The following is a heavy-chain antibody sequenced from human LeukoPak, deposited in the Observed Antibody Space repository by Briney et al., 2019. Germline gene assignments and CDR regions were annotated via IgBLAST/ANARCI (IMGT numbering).Heavy chain of an antibody. D-gene: IGHD1-26*01. CDR2: ICRSGSTI. J-gene: IGHJ4*02. Sequence: GGSLRLSCAASGFTFSSYSMSWIRQAPGKGLEWVSYICRSGSTIYYADSVKGRFTISRDNTKNSLDLQLNSLRDEDTAVYYCARGWTRAALVGPTNGIGLPYSDWGQGTLVTVSS. CDR1: GFTFSSYS. CDR3: ARGWTRAALVGPTNGIGLPYSD. V-gene: IGHV3-48*02.